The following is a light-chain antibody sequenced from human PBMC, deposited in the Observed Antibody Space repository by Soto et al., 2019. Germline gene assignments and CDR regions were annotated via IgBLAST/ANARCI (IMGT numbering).Light chain of an antibody. V-gene: IGKV3-20*01. CDR3: QQYGSSSWT. CDR1: QSVSSSY. Sequence: EIVLTQSPSTPSLSPGERATLSCRASQSVSSSYLAWYQQKPGQAPRLLIYGASSRATGIPDRFSGSGSGTDFTLTISRLEPEDFAVYYCQQYGSSSWTFGQGTKV. CDR2: GAS. J-gene: IGKJ1*01.